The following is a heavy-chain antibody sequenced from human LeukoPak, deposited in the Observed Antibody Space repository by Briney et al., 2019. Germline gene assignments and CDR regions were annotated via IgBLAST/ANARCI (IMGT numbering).Heavy chain of an antibody. V-gene: IGHV4-34*01. CDR2: VNHSGSA. Sequence: PGGSLRLSCAASGFTFSSSAMNWVRQAPGKGLEWIGEVNHSGSAKYNPTLESRVSISVDTSKSQFSLKLNSVTAADTGLYYCTRGLWSPSGYGMDGWGQGTTVIVSS. CDR3: TRGLWSPSGYGMDG. CDR1: GFTFSSSA. D-gene: IGHD3-3*01. J-gene: IGHJ6*02.